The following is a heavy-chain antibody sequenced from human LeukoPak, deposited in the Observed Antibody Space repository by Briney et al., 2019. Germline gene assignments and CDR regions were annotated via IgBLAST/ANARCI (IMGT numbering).Heavy chain of an antibody. CDR3: AKTVSSSWGFFDS. D-gene: IGHD6-6*01. V-gene: IGHV3-7*01. CDR2: IKQDGSEK. Sequence: GGSLRLSCAASGFTFSSYWMSWVRQAPGKGLEWVANIKQDGSEKYYVDSGKGRFTISRDNSKSTLFLQMNSLRAEDTAVYFCAKTVSSSWGFFDSWGQGTLVTVSS. J-gene: IGHJ4*02. CDR1: GFTFSSYW.